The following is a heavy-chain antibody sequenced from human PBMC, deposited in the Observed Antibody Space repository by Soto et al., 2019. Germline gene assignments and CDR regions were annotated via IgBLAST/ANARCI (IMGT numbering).Heavy chain of an antibody. V-gene: IGHV3-23*01. CDR1: GFTFSSYG. Sequence: GGSLRLSCAASGFTFSSYGMHWVRQAPGKGLEWVSAISGSGGSTYYADSVKGRFTISRDNSKNTLYLQMNSLRAEDTAVYYCAKAYYYDSSGAFDYWGQGTLVTVSS. D-gene: IGHD3-22*01. J-gene: IGHJ4*02. CDR2: ISGSGGST. CDR3: AKAYYYDSSGAFDY.